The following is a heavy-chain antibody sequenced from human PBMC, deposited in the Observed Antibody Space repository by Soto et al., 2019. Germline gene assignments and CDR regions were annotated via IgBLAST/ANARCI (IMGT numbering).Heavy chain of an antibody. J-gene: IGHJ4*02. CDR2: IRAKAYGGAT. Sequence: LRLSCTTSGFTFGDYAMGWFRQAPGKGLEWVSFIRAKAYGGATAYAASVKGRFTISRDDSRNIAYLQMDSLITEDTGVYYCSKDLSRRVGAFDSCGQGTSVTVSS. CDR1: GFTFGDYA. V-gene: IGHV3-49*03. CDR3: SKDLSRRVGAFDS. D-gene: IGHD1-26*01.